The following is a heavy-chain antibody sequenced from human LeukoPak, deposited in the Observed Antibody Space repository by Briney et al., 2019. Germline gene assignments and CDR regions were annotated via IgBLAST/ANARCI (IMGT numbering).Heavy chain of an antibody. D-gene: IGHD6-19*01. J-gene: IGHJ3*02. Sequence: GGSLTLSCAASGFTFSSYAMSWVRQAPGKGLEWVSAISGSGGSTYYADSVKGRFTISRDNSKNTLYLQMNSLRAEDTAVYYCAKDRWQWLGPGYAFDIWGQGTMVTVSS. CDR2: ISGSGGST. CDR3: AKDRWQWLGPGYAFDI. V-gene: IGHV3-23*01. CDR1: GFTFSSYA.